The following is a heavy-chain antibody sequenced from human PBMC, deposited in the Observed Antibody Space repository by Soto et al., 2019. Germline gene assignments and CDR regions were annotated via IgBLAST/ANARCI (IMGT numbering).Heavy chain of an antibody. CDR3: AREDDGGDSLDV. D-gene: IGHD2-21*02. CDR2: IHHSGSI. CDR1: GGSISSDDYH. Sequence: PSETLSLTCTVSGGSISSDDYHWTWIRQSPGKGLEWIGYIHHSGSILYNPSLKSRLTISVDTSKNQFSLHLTSVTAADTAVYFCAREDDGGDSLDVWGQGTTVTVSS. V-gene: IGHV4-30-4*08. J-gene: IGHJ6*02.